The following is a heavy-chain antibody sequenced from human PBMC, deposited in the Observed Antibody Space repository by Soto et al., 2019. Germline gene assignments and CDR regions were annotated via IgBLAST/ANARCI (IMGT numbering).Heavy chain of an antibody. CDR1: GVSFSGYY. CDR2: INHSGST. V-gene: IGHV4-34*01. CDR3: ARGWSGWRVWLDY. J-gene: IGHJ4*02. Sequence: SETLSLTCAVYGVSFSGYYWSWIRQPPGKGLEWIGEINHSGSTNYNPSLKSRVTISVDTSKNQFSLKLSSVTAADTAVYYCARGWSGWRVWLDYWGQGTLVTVSS. D-gene: IGHD6-19*01.